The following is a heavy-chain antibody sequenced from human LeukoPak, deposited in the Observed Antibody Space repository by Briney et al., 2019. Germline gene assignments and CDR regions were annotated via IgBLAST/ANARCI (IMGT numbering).Heavy chain of an antibody. CDR2: IKQGGREE. V-gene: IGHV3-7*03. J-gene: IGHJ5*01. CDR1: EFIFSDYW. D-gene: IGHD3-10*01. CDR3: ARDNGGWFDS. Sequence: PGGSLRPSCVPSEFIFSDYWISWGRQAPGKGLEWVANIKQGGREEKYVGSVKGRFAISRDDAKSTLYLQMDSLSGDDTAVYYCARDNGGWFDSWGRGTLVTVSS.